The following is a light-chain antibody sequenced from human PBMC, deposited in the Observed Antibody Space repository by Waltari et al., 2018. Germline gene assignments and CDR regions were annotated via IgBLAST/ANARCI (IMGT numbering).Light chain of an antibody. CDR3: QQYNTYSS. CDR2: KAS. CDR1: QSISNW. J-gene: IGKJ2*01. V-gene: IGKV1-5*03. Sequence: DIQMTQSPASLSASVGDRVTITCRASQSISNWLAWYQQKPGKAPILRIYKASSLKSGVPSRFSGSGSGTQFTLTISSLQPGDFATYYCQQYNTYSSFGQGTKLEI.